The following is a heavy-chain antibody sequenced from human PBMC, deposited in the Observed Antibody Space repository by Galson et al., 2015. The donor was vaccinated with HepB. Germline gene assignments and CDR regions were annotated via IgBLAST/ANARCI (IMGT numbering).Heavy chain of an antibody. CDR1: GYTLTEFS. D-gene: IGHD6-13*01. V-gene: IGHV1-24*01. CDR2: FDPEDGET. Sequence: SVKVSCKVSGYTLTEFSMHWVRQAPGKGLEWMGGFDPEDGETIYAQKFQGRVTMTEDTSTDTAYMELSSLRSEDTAVYYCATDVQQQLVLGYWGQGTLVTVSS. CDR3: ATDVQQQLVLGY. J-gene: IGHJ4*02.